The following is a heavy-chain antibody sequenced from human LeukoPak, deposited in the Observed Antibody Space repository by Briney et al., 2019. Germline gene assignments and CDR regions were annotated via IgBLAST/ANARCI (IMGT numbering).Heavy chain of an antibody. CDR1: GYTFTGYY. CDR3: ARVSGRSGPFEY. D-gene: IGHD3-3*01. V-gene: IGHV1-2*02. CDR2: MDPDGGGGT. Sequence: ASVKVSXKASGYTFTGYYMHWVRQAPGQGLEWMGWMDPDGGGGTNYAQMFQGRVTMTRDTSINTAYMELSSLRSDDTAIYYCARVSGRSGPFEYWGQGTLVTVSS. J-gene: IGHJ4*02.